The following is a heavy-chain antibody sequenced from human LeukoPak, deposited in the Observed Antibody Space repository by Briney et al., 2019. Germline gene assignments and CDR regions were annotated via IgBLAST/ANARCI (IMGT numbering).Heavy chain of an antibody. Sequence: SETLSLTCAVYGGSFSGYYWSWIRQPPGKGLEWIGEINHSGSTNYNPSLKSRVTISVDTSKNQFSLKLSSVTAADTAVYYCASLSGSYYPDYWGQGTLVTVSS. V-gene: IGHV4-34*01. CDR2: INHSGST. CDR3: ASLSGSYYPDY. J-gene: IGHJ4*02. CDR1: GGSFSGYY. D-gene: IGHD1-26*01.